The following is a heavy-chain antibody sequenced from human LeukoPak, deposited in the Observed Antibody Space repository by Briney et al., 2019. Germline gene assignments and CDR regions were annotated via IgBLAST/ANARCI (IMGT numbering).Heavy chain of an antibody. D-gene: IGHD5-24*01. CDR1: GLTFRSFW. J-gene: IGHJ4*02. CDR3: ARGRDGRFFDY. Sequence: GGSLRLSCAVSGLTFRSFWMSWVRQAPGKGLEWVANINQDGSEKYFVDSVRGRFTISRDNSKNSLHLEMNTLGVEDTALYYCARGRDGRFFDYWGQGTLVTVSS. V-gene: IGHV3-7*01. CDR2: INQDGSEK.